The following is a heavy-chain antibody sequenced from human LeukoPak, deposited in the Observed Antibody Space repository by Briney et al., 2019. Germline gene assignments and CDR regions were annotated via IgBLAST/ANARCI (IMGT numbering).Heavy chain of an antibody. D-gene: IGHD4-17*01. J-gene: IGHJ4*02. CDR1: GFTFTGYY. V-gene: IGHV1-2*04. CDR2: INLNSGGT. Sequence: ASVKVSCKASGFTFTGYYMHRVRQAPGQGLEWMGWINLNSGGTNYAQKFQGWVTMTRDTSISTAYMELSRLRSDDTAVYYCARDSATVTTPYFDYWGQGTLVTVSS. CDR3: ARDSATVTTPYFDY.